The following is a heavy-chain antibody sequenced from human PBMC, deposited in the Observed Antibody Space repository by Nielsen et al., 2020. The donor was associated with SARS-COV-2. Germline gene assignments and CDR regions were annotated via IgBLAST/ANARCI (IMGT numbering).Heavy chain of an antibody. CDR3: ARPSGSIGGDAFDI. D-gene: IGHD1-26*01. J-gene: IGHJ3*02. V-gene: IGHV4-39*07. Sequence: SETLSLTCTVSGGSISSSSYYWGWIRQPPGKGLEWIGSIYYSGSTYYNPSLKSRVTISVDTSKNQFSLKLSSVTAADTAVYYCARPSGSIGGDAFDIWGQGTMVTVSS. CDR2: IYYSGST. CDR1: GGSISSSSYY.